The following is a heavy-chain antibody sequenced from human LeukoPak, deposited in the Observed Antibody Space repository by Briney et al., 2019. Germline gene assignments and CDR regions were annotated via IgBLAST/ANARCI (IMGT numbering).Heavy chain of an antibody. D-gene: IGHD3-22*01. Sequence: ASVKVSCKASGYTFTGYYIHWVRQAPGQGLEWMGWINPNSGGTNYAQKFQGWVTMTRDTSISTAYMELSRLRSDDTAVYYCAIDSSGYYYTLDYWGQGTLVTVSS. V-gene: IGHV1-2*04. CDR1: GYTFTGYY. CDR2: INPNSGGT. J-gene: IGHJ4*02. CDR3: AIDSSGYYYTLDY.